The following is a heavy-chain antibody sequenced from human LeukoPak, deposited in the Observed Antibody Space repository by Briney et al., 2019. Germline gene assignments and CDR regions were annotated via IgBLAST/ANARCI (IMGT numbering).Heavy chain of an antibody. D-gene: IGHD4-23*01. CDR3: ARSTVGFDAFDI. CDR2: ISAYNGNT. J-gene: IGHJ3*02. Sequence: ASVKVSCKASGYTFTSYGISWVRQAPGQGLEWMGWISAYNGNTNYAQKLRGRVTMTTDTSTSTAYMELRSLRSDDTAVYYCARSTVGFDAFDIWGQGTMVTVSS. CDR1: GYTFTSYG. V-gene: IGHV1-18*01.